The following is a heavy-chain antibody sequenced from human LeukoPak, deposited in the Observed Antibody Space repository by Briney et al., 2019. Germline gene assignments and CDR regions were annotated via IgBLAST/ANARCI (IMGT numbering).Heavy chain of an antibody. J-gene: IGHJ5*02. Sequence: PGGSLRLSCAASGFDFSTYAINWVRQAPGKGLEWVSSISTMSNYIFYGDSVKGRFTISRDNAKNSVYLQMNSLRPEDTAVYYCSRDRLGGLDLWGQGTLVTVSP. V-gene: IGHV3-21*01. CDR3: SRDRLGGLDL. CDR1: GFDFSTYA. CDR2: ISTMSNYI. D-gene: IGHD5-12*01.